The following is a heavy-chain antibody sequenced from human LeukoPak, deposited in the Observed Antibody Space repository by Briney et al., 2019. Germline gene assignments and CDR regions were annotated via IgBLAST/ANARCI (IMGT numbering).Heavy chain of an antibody. CDR3: ARGVPAAMGDNWFDP. CDR2: IYYRGST. CDR1: GGSISSYY. D-gene: IGHD2-2*01. V-gene: IGHV4-59*01. Sequence: SETLSLTRTVSGGSISSYYWSWIRQPPGKGLGWIGYIYYRGSTHYNPSLKTRVTISVDTSKNQFSLKLSSVTAADTAVYYCARGVPAAMGDNWFDPWGQGTLVTVSS. J-gene: IGHJ5*02.